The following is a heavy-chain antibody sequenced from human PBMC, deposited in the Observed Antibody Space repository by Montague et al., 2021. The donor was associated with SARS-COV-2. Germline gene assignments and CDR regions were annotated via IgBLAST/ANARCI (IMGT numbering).Heavy chain of an antibody. Sequence: SETLSLTCTVSGGSISSSRYYWGWIRQPPGKGLEWIGSIYYSGSTYYNPSLKSRVTLSVDTSKNQFSLKLSSVTAADTAVYYCARDLNEYSISGGFDYWGQGTLVTVSS. CDR1: GGSISSSRYY. J-gene: IGHJ4*02. D-gene: IGHD6-6*01. CDR3: ARDLNEYSISGGFDY. V-gene: IGHV4-39*07. CDR2: IYYSGST.